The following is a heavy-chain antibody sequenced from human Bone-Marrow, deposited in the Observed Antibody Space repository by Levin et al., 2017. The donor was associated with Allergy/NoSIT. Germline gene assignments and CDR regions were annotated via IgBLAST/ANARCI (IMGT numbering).Heavy chain of an antibody. CDR1: GFTFSSYG. D-gene: IGHD2-15*01. V-gene: IGHV3-33*06. CDR2: IWYDGSNK. CDR3: AKGGYCSGGSCYSGIRSYYYYYMDV. J-gene: IGHJ6*03. Sequence: LSLTCAASGFTFSSYGMHWVRQAPGKGLEWVAVIWYDGSNKYYADSVKGRFTISRDNSKNTLYLQMNSLRAEDTALYYCAKGGYCSGGSCYSGIRSYYYYYMDVWGKGTTVTVSS.